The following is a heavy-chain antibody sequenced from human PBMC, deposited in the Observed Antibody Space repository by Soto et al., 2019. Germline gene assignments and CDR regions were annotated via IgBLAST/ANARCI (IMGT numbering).Heavy chain of an antibody. CDR1: GFTFSTYS. CDR2: ISSSSSYI. D-gene: IGHD3-22*01. Sequence: GGSLRLSCAASGFTFSTYSMNWVRQAPGKGLEWVSSISSSSSYIYYADSVKGRFTISRDNAKNTLYLQMNSLRAEDTAVYYCAKDTRTYYYYDSSGYYYVGYPPDYWGQGTLVTVSS. CDR3: AKDTRTYYYYDSSGYYYVGYPPDY. J-gene: IGHJ4*02. V-gene: IGHV3-21*04.